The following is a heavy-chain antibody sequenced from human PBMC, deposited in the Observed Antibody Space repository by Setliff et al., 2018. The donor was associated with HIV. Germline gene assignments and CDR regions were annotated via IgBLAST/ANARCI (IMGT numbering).Heavy chain of an antibody. J-gene: IGHJ4*02. Sequence: SETLSLTCNVSDDSIDSHYWSWIRQPAGRGLEWIGRIFSTGSTDYNPSLKSRATMSVDTSNNQVSLTLTSVTAADTAVYYCAKAPARLRYHTAIGWGQGTLVTVSS. CDR2: IFSTGST. D-gene: IGHD3-9*01. CDR1: DDSIDSHY. CDR3: AKAPARLRYHTAIG. V-gene: IGHV4-4*07.